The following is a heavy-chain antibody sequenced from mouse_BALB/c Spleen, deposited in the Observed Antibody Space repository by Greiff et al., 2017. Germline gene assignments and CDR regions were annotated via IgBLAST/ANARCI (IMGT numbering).Heavy chain of an antibody. V-gene: IGHV5-6*02. D-gene: IGHD2-1*01. CDR3: ARFYGNSTLFWAMDY. J-gene: IGHJ4*01. Sequence: EVKLVESGGDLVKPGGSLKLSCAASGFTFSSYGMSWVRQTPDKRLEWVATISSGGSYTYYPDSVKGRFTISRDNAKNTLYLQMSSLKSEDTAMYYCARFYGNSTLFWAMDYWGQGTSVTVSS. CDR1: GFTFSSYG. CDR2: ISSGGSYT.